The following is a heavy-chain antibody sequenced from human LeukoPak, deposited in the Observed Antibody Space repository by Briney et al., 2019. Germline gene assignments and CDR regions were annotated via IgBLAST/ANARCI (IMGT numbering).Heavy chain of an antibody. CDR1: GFTFSTYA. J-gene: IGHJ4*02. CDR3: AKGGSDGSLYYFDY. CDR2: VSGSGYYT. D-gene: IGHD2-15*01. V-gene: IGHV3-23*01. Sequence: PGGSLRLSCAASGFTFSTYAMAWVRQAPGKGLEWVSGVSGSGYYTYYADSVQGRFSISRDNSKNTLYLQMNILRAEDTAVYYCAKGGSDGSLYYFDYRGQGTLVTVSS.